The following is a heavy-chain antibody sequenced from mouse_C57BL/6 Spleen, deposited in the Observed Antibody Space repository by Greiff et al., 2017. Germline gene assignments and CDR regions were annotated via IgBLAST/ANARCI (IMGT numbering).Heavy chain of an antibody. J-gene: IGHJ1*03. CDR3: ARDPRLTTVVARGYFDG. CDR1: GYSITSGYY. V-gene: IGHV3-6*01. D-gene: IGHD1-1*01. Sequence: ESGPGLVKPSQSLSLTCSVTGYSITSGYYWNWIRQFPGNKLEWMGYISYDGSNKYNPSLKNRNSITRDKSKNQLFLKLNSVTTEDTATYYCARDPRLTTVVARGYFDGWGTGTTVTFSS. CDR2: ISYDGSN.